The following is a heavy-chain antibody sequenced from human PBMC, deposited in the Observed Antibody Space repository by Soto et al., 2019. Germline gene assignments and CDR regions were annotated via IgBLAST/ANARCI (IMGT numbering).Heavy chain of an antibody. CDR1: GFTFSSYA. CDR3: ASGSGPTAITFDY. CDR2: ISYDGSNK. Sequence: PVGSLRLSCAASGFTFSSYAMHWVRQAPGKGLEWVAVISYDGSNKYYADSVKGRFTISRDNSKNTLYLQMNSLRAEDTAVYYCASGSGPTAITFDYWGQGTLVTVSS. D-gene: IGHD5-18*01. V-gene: IGHV3-30-3*01. J-gene: IGHJ4*02.